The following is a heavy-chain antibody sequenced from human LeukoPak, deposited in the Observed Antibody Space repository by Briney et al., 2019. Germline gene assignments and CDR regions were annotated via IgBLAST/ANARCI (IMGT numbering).Heavy chain of an antibody. J-gene: IGHJ6*03. Sequence: PGGSLRLSCAASGFTFSSYGMHWVRQAPGKGLEWVAFIRYDGSNKYYADSVKGRFTISRDNSKNTLYLQMNSLRAEDTAVYYCAKDWYRFGEYYYYMDVWGKGTTVTVSS. D-gene: IGHD3-10*01. V-gene: IGHV3-30*02. CDR2: IRYDGSNK. CDR3: AKDWYRFGEYYYYMDV. CDR1: GFTFSSYG.